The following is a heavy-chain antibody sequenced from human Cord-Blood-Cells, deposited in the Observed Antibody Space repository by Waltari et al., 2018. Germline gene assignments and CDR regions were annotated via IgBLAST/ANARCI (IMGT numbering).Heavy chain of an antibody. CDR3: ARQSPKLVSDYYYYMDV. D-gene: IGHD6-6*01. CDR2: IIPIFGTA. CDR1: GGTFSSYA. J-gene: IGHJ6*03. Sequence: SCKASGGTFSSYAISWVRQAPGQGLEWMGGIIPIFGTANYAQKFQGRVTITADESTSTAYMELSSLRSEDTAVYYCARQSPKLVSDYYYYMDVWGKGTTVTVSS. V-gene: IGHV1-69*01.